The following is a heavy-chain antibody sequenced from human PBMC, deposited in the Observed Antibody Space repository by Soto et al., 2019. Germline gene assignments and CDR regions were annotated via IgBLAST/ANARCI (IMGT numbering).Heavy chain of an antibody. D-gene: IGHD2-15*01. V-gene: IGHV1-2*04. J-gene: IGHJ5*02. CDR1: GYTCTGYY. Sequence: ASVQVSCKASGYTCTGYYMHWGRQAPGQGLEWMGWINPNSGGTNYAQKFQGWVTMTRDTSISTAYMELSRLRSDDTAVYYCARGLPGYCSGGSCYWFDPWGQGTLVTVSS. CDR2: INPNSGGT. CDR3: ARGLPGYCSGGSCYWFDP.